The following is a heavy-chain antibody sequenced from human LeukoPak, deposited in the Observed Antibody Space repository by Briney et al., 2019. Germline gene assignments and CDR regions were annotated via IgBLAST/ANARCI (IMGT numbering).Heavy chain of an antibody. J-gene: IGHJ4*02. Sequence: GESLKISCKATGYSFNGNWIGWVRQMPGKGLEWMGIIYPGDSDARYSPSFQGQVTISVDTSITTAYLQWSSLKASDTATYYCARQGNGGPLTFSLETDYFDLWGQGTLVTVSS. CDR1: GYSFNGNW. CDR3: ARQGNGGPLTFSLETDYFDL. CDR2: IYPGDSDA. D-gene: IGHD2/OR15-2a*01. V-gene: IGHV5-51*01.